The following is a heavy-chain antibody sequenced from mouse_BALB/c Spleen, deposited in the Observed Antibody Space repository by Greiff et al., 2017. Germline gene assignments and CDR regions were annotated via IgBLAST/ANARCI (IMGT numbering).Heavy chain of an antibody. CDR1: GYTFTSYW. Sequence: QVQLQQPGADLVKPGASVKLSCKASGYTFTSYWMHWVKQRPGQGLEWIGEINPSNGRTNYNEKFKSKATLTVDKSSSTAYMQLSSLTSEDSAVYYCARQGNYAWFAYWGQGTLVTVSA. J-gene: IGHJ3*01. CDR3: ARQGNYAWFAY. CDR2: INPSNGRT. D-gene: IGHD2-4*01. V-gene: IGHV1S81*02.